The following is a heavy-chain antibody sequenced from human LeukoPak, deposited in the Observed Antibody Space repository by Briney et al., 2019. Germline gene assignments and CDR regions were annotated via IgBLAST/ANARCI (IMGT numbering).Heavy chain of an antibody. D-gene: IGHD3-22*01. J-gene: IGHJ3*02. V-gene: IGHV3-30*02. CDR3: AKSRSGYYQLAFDI. CDR2: VRYDGSNK. Sequence: GGSLRLSCAASGFTFSSYGMHWVRQAPGKGLEWVAFVRYDGSNKYYADSVKGRFTISRDNSKDTLYLQMNSLRAEDTAVYYCAKSRSGYYQLAFDIWGQGTMVTVSS. CDR1: GFTFSSYG.